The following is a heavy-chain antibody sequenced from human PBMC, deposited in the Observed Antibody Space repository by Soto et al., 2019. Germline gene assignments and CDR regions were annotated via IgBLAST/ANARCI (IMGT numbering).Heavy chain of an antibody. Sequence: QVQLQQWGAGLLKPSETLALTCAVYDGSISGYYWSWIRQPPGKGLEWIGEVNHSGTTNYNPSLKSRVTISVDMSTNRFSLSLRSVTAVYTAVYFCARGGEYQLLLRDYYYHNMDVWGKGTTVTVSS. D-gene: IGHD2-2*01. CDR3: ARGGEYQLLLRDYYYHNMDV. CDR1: DGSISGYY. CDR2: VNHSGTT. J-gene: IGHJ6*03. V-gene: IGHV4-34*01.